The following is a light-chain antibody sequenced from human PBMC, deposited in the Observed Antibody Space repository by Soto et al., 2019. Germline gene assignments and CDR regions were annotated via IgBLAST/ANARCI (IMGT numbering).Light chain of an antibody. CDR2: NNN. Sequence: QAVVTQPPSASGTPGQTVTISCSGSSSNIGNNYVYWYQQLPATAPKLLIYNNNQRPSGVPDRFSGSKSGTSASLAISGLRSEDEADYYCAAWDDSLSALFGGGTKVTVL. V-gene: IGLV1-47*02. CDR1: SSNIGNNY. J-gene: IGLJ2*01. CDR3: AAWDDSLSAL.